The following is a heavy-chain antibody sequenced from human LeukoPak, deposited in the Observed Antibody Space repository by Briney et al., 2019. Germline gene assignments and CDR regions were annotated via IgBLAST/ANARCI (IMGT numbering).Heavy chain of an antibody. CDR1: GGSISSSSYY. J-gene: IGHJ4*02. CDR3: ARGSSGWLFDY. CDR2: IYYSGST. D-gene: IGHD6-19*01. Sequence: LETLSLTCSVSGGSISSSSYYWGWIRQPPGKGLEWIGRIYYSGSTYYHPSLRSGVTISVATPKNQFFLKLSSVTAGARAGFYCARGSSGWLFDYWGQGTLVTVSS. V-gene: IGHV4-39*07.